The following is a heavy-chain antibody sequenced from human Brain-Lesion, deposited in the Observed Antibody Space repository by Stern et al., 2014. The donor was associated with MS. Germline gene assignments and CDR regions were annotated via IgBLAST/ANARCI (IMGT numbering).Heavy chain of an antibody. CDR1: GGTFSSYT. CDR3: TTSPYGLDA. D-gene: IGHD1-14*01. Sequence: VQLVESGAELKKPGSSVKVSCKASGGTFSSYTVSWVRQAPGQGLEWMVKIIPILGVANYAPKFQGRVTITADKFTGTAYMEVTSLRSEDTAIYYCTTSPYGLDAWGQGTTVTVSS. J-gene: IGHJ6*02. CDR2: IIPILGVA. V-gene: IGHV1-69*09.